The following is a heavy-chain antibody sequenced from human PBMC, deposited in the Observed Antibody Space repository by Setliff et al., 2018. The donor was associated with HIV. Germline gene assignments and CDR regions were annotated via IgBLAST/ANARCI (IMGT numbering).Heavy chain of an antibody. J-gene: IGHJ4*02. Sequence: SETLSLTCIVSGASISFDTWSWIRQPPGKGLQWIGYMYYSGNTNYNPSLKSRVTISVDTSKSQFSLKLNSVTAADTAVYYCARDQSDWFYWGQGTLVTVS. D-gene: IGHD3-3*01. CDR2: MYYSGNT. CDR1: GASISFDT. CDR3: ARDQSDWFY. V-gene: IGHV4-59*01.